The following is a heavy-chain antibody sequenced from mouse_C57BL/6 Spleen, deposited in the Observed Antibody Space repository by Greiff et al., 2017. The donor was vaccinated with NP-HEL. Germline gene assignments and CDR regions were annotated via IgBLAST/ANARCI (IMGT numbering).Heavy chain of an antibody. V-gene: IGHV5-6*01. Sequence: EVQLVESGGDLVKPGGSLKLSCAASGFTFSSYGMSWVRQTPDKRLEWVATISSGGSYTYYPDSVKGRFTISRDNAKNTLYLQMSSLKSEDTAMYYCARLDGNYVGYYAMDYWGQGTSVTVSS. J-gene: IGHJ4*01. D-gene: IGHD2-1*01. CDR1: GFTFSSYG. CDR2: ISSGGSYT. CDR3: ARLDGNYVGYYAMDY.